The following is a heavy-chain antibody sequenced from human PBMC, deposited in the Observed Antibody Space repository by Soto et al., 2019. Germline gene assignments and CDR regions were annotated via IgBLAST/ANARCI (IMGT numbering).Heavy chain of an antibody. V-gene: IGHV4-30-4*01. Sequence: SKTLSLTCTDSGGSISSGDYYWSWIRQPPGKGLEWIGYIYYSGSTYYNPSLKSRVTISVDTSKNQFSLKLSSVTAADTAVYYCARDQGYYYGSGSYPNWFDPWGQGTLVTVSS. CDR2: IYYSGST. CDR1: GGSISSGDYY. D-gene: IGHD3-10*01. CDR3: ARDQGYYYGSGSYPNWFDP. J-gene: IGHJ5*02.